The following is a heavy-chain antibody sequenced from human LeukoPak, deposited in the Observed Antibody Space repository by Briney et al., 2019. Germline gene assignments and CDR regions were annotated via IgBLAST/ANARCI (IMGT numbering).Heavy chain of an antibody. J-gene: IGHJ4*02. Sequence: PGGSLRLSCAASGFTSTNYAMNWVRQPPGKGLEWISVLIGSSGSTDYADSEKGRFTISRDTSKNTLFLQMNSLRAEDTAIYYCAKGAYDYVEIGYFDSWGQGTLVTVSS. V-gene: IGHV3-23*01. CDR2: LIGSSGST. CDR1: GFTSTNYA. CDR3: AKGAYDYVEIGYFDS. D-gene: IGHD5-12*01.